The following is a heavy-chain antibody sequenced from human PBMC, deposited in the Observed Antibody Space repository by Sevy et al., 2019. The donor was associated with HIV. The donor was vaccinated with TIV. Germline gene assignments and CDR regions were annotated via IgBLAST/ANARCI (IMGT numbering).Heavy chain of an antibody. CDR1: GFTFSDYY. D-gene: IGHD5-18*01. J-gene: IGHJ6*02. Sequence: GGSLRLSCAASGFTFSDYYMSWIRQAPGKGLEWVSYISSGGSTIYYADSVKGRFTISRDNAKNSLYLQMNSLRAEDTAVYYCARDRVDTAMVLGYYGMDVWGQGTTVTVSS. V-gene: IGHV3-11*01. CDR3: ARDRVDTAMVLGYYGMDV. CDR2: ISSGGSTI.